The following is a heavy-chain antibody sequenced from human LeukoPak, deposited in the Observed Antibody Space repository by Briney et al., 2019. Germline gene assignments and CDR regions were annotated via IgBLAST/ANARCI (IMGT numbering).Heavy chain of an antibody. Sequence: SETLSLTCAVYGGSFSGYYWSWIRQPPGKGLEWIGEINHSGSTNYNPSLKSRVTISVDTSKNQFSLNLSSLTAADTAVYYCARGTDPLLDYWGQGTLVTVSS. D-gene: IGHD2-21*02. CDR2: INHSGST. V-gene: IGHV4-34*01. CDR1: GGSFSGYY. CDR3: ARGTDPLLDY. J-gene: IGHJ4*02.